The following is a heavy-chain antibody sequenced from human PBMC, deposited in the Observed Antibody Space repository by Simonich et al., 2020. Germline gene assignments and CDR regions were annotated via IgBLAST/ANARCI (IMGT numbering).Heavy chain of an antibody. CDR3: ERDGERYCGGDCYSYFDY. D-gene: IGHD2-21*02. V-gene: IGHV3-30*05. J-gene: IGHJ4*02. Sequence: QVQLVESGGGVVQPGRSLRLSCAASGFTFSSYGMHWVRQAPGKGLEWGAVISYEGSNKYSADSVKGRFTISRDNSKNTLYLQMNSLRAEDTAVYYCERDGERYCGGDCYSYFDYWGQGTLVTVSS. CDR1: GFTFSSYG. CDR2: ISYEGSNK.